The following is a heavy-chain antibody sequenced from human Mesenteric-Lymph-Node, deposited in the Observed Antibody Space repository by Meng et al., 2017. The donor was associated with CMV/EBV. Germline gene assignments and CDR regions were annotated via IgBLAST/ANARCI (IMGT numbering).Heavy chain of an antibody. J-gene: IGHJ4*02. CDR2: IIPMIGIA. CDR3: PRVGERGSSSHTDY. V-gene: IGHV1-69*02. Sequence: SGDTLSNYNLNWVRQAPGQGLEWMGRIIPMIGIANYAQKFQGRVTISADTSTSTAYMELRSLRSEDTAIYYCPRVGERGSSSHTDYWGQGTLVTVSS. D-gene: IGHD6-13*01. CDR1: GDTLSNYN.